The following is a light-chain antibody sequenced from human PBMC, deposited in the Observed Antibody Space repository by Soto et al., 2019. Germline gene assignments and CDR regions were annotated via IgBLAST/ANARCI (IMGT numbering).Light chain of an antibody. V-gene: IGKV1-9*01. J-gene: IGKJ4*01. Sequence: DIQLTQSPSFLSASVGDRVTITCRASQGISSYLAWYQQKPGKAPKLLIYAASTLKSGVPSRFSGSGSGTEFTLTISSLQPEDFATYYCQQLNSYPLTFVGGTKVEIK. CDR3: QQLNSYPLT. CDR2: AAS. CDR1: QGISSY.